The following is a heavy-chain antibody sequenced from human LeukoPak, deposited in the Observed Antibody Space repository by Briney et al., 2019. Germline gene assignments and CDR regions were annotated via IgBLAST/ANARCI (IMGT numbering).Heavy chain of an antibody. J-gene: IGHJ6*03. CDR3: ARGVLLWFGELAMASRYYYYMDV. CDR1: GGSFGGYY. CDR2: INHSGST. V-gene: IGHV4-34*01. D-gene: IGHD3-10*01. Sequence: SETLSLTCAVYGGSFGGYYWSWIRQPPGKGLEWIGEINHSGSTNYNPSLKSRVHISVDTSKNQLSLKLSSVTAADTAVYYCARGVLLWFGELAMASRYYYYMDVWGKGTTVTVSS.